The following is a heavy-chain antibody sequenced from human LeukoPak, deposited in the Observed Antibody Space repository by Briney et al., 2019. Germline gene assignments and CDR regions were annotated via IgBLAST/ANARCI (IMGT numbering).Heavy chain of an antibody. V-gene: IGHV4-61*02. CDR3: ARSNVSILGVVITYGFDP. D-gene: IGHD3-3*01. Sequence: PSQTLSLTCTVSGGSISSGSYYWSWIRQPAGKGLEWIGRIYTSGSTNYNPSLKSRVTISVDTSKNQFSLKPSSVTAADTAVYYCARSNVSILGVVITYGFDPWGQGTLVTVSS. J-gene: IGHJ5*02. CDR1: GGSISSGSYY. CDR2: IYTSGST.